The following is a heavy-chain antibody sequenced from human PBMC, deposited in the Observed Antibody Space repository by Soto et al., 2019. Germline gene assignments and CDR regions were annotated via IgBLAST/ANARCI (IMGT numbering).Heavy chain of an antibody. CDR3: ARGGYSYAYNWFDP. CDR2: INHSGST. V-gene: IGHV4-34*01. D-gene: IGHD5-18*01. J-gene: IGHJ5*02. Sequence: PSETLSLTCAVYGGSFSGYYWSWIRQPPGKGLEWIGEINHSGSTNYNPSLKSRVTISVDTSKNQFSLKLSSVTAADTAVYYCARGGYSYAYNWFDPWGQGTLVTVSS. CDR1: GGSFSGYY.